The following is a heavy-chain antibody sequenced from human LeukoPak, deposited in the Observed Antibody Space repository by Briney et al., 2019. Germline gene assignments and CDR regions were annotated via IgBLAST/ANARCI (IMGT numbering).Heavy chain of an antibody. CDR2: ISPYNGNT. J-gene: IGHJ4*02. Sequence: ASVKVSCKASGYTFTTYGITWVRQAPGQGLEWMGWISPYNGNTNYAQKFQGRVTLTTDTSTSTAYMVLRSLRSDDTAVYYCARGPHERSGYPDDWGQGTLVTVSS. V-gene: IGHV1-18*01. CDR3: ARGPHERSGYPDD. CDR1: GYTFTTYG. D-gene: IGHD3-22*01.